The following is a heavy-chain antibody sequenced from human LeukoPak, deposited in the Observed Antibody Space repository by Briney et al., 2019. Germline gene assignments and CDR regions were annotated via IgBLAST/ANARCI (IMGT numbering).Heavy chain of an antibody. CDR3: AGDFMGGSGSFVYEYNSMDV. D-gene: IGHD3-10*01. V-gene: IGHV3-66*01. CDR2: IYGGGSA. CDR1: GFSFSSNY. Sequence: GGSLRLSCAVSGFSFSSNYMSWVRQAPGKGLEWVAFIYGGGSAYHSEPVKGRFIISRDNSKNKPYLQMNSRVAADTAVYYCAGDFMGGSGSFVYEYNSMDVWGQGTTVTVSS. J-gene: IGHJ6*02.